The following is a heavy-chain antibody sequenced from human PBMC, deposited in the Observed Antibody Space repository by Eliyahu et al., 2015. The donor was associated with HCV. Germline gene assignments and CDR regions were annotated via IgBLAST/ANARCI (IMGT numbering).Heavy chain of an antibody. Sequence: EVQLLESGGELVQPGESLRLSXAASGFTFSDYGMAWVRQAPGTGLEWVSSISFNGANTHYADPVKGRFTISRDNSNNILYLQMDSLRAEDTAVYYCATRMWDSPNWGRGSLVTVSS. CDR1: GFTFSDYG. D-gene: IGHD1-26*01. CDR2: ISFNGANT. J-gene: IGHJ4*02. V-gene: IGHV3-23*01. CDR3: ATRMWDSPN.